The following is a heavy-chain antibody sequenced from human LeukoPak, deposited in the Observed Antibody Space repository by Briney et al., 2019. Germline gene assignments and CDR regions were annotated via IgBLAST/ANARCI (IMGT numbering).Heavy chain of an antibody. V-gene: IGHV3-48*04. CDR1: GFTFSTYW. D-gene: IGHD1-14*01. Sequence: GGSLRLSCAASGFTFSTYWMSWVRQAPGKGLEWVSYISSSSSTIYYADSVKGRFTISRDNAKNSLYLQMNSLRAEDTAVYYCARGRTLGGMDVWGQGTTVTVSS. J-gene: IGHJ6*02. CDR3: ARGRTLGGMDV. CDR2: ISSSSSTI.